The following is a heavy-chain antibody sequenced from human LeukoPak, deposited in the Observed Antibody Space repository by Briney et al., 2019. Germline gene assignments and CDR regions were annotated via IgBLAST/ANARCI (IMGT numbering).Heavy chain of an antibody. CDR3: AKVIAAAGTALDY. D-gene: IGHD6-13*01. J-gene: IGHJ4*02. CDR2: ISGSGGNT. Sequence: GGSLRLSCAASGFTFSSYAMRWVRQAPGKGLEWVSLISGSGGNTYYADSVKGRFTISRDNSKNTLYLQMNSLRAEDTAIYYCAKVIAAAGTALDYWGQGTLVTVSS. V-gene: IGHV3-23*01. CDR1: GFTFSSYA.